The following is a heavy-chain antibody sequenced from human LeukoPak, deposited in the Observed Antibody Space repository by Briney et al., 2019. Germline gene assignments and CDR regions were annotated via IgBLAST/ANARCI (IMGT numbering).Heavy chain of an antibody. CDR3: TTDSPRTRRDFDY. CDR1: GFTFSHFW. CDR2: IKSKTDGGTT. J-gene: IGHJ4*02. V-gene: IGHV3-15*01. Sequence: PGGSLRLSCAASGFTFSHFWMSWVRQAPGKGLEWVGRIKSKTDGGTTDYAAPVKGRFTISRDDSKNTLYLQMNSLKTEDTAVYYCTTDSPRTRRDFDYWGQGTLVTVSS. D-gene: IGHD1-14*01.